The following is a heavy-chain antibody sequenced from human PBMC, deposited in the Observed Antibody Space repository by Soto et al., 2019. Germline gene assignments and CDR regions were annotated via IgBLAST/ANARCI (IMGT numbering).Heavy chain of an antibody. CDR3: ARHNTDYDFWSGYQKSIWFDP. CDR2: INRDGSEK. V-gene: IGHV3-7*05. CDR1: GFIFSSYW. D-gene: IGHD3-3*01. Sequence: GGSLRLSCAASGFIFSSYWMSWVRQAPGKGLEWVANINRDGSEKYYVDSVKGRFTISRDNAKNSLYLQMNSPRAEDTAMYYCARHNTDYDFWSGYQKSIWFDPWGQGTLVTVSS. J-gene: IGHJ5*02.